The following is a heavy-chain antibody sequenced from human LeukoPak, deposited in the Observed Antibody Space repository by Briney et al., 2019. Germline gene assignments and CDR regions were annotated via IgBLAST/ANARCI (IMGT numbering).Heavy chain of an antibody. J-gene: IGHJ4*02. Sequence: GGSLRLSCAASGFIFSDYAIHWVRQAPGKGLEWVAVISYDGSNKYYADSVKGRFTISRDNSKNTLYLQMNSLRAEDTAVYYCARDPKYSSSWSFTYFDYWGQGTLVTVSS. CDR3: ARDPKYSSSWSFTYFDY. V-gene: IGHV3-30-3*01. D-gene: IGHD6-13*01. CDR1: GFIFSDYA. CDR2: ISYDGSNK.